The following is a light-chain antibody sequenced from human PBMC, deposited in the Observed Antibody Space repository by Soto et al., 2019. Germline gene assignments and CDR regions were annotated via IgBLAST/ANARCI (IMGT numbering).Light chain of an antibody. J-gene: IGLJ1*01. V-gene: IGLV2-8*01. CDR2: EVS. CDR3: SSYAGSNNLYV. Sequence: QSALTQPPSASGSPGQSVTISCTGTSSDVGGYNYVSWYQQHPGKAPKLMIYEVSKRPSGVHDRFSGSKSGNTASLTVSGLQAEDEADYYCSSYAGSNNLYVFGTGTKVTVL. CDR1: SSDVGGYNY.